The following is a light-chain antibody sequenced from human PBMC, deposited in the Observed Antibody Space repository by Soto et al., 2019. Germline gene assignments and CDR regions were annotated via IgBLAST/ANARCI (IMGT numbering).Light chain of an antibody. CDR3: HHYANSLT. V-gene: IGKV3-20*01. Sequence: EIVLTQSPGTLSLSPGERATLSCRASQSVTSNYVAWYQQKPGQAPRLLIFGASSRATGIPDRFSGRGSGTDFTLTISRLEPEDFAVYFCHHYANSLTLGGGTKVDIK. CDR1: QSVTSNY. J-gene: IGKJ4*01. CDR2: GAS.